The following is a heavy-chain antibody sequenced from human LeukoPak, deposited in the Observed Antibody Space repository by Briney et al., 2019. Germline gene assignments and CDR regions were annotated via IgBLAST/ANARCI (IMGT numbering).Heavy chain of an antibody. CDR1: GYTFTSYG. CDR2: ISAYNGNT. Sequence: GASVKVSCKASGYTFTSYGISWVRQAPGQGLEWMGWISAYNGNTNHAQKLQGRVTMTTDTSTSTAYMELRSLRSDDTAVYYCARDGSIAVAGYYFDYWGQGTLVTVSS. CDR3: ARDGSIAVAGYYFDY. V-gene: IGHV1-18*04. J-gene: IGHJ4*02. D-gene: IGHD6-19*01.